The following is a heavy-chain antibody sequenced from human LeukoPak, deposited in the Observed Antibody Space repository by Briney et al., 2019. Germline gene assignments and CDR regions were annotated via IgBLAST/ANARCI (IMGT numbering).Heavy chain of an antibody. D-gene: IGHD3-16*01. CDR1: GFTFSSYL. V-gene: IGHV3-7*01. CDR2: IKQDGSEK. Sequence: QSGGSLRLSCAASGFTFSSYLMSWVRQAPGKGLEWVANIKQDGSEKYYVDSVKGRFTISRDNAKNSLYLQMNSLRAEDTAVYYCARAGGGLDVWGQGTTVTVSS. CDR3: ARAGGGLDV. J-gene: IGHJ6*02.